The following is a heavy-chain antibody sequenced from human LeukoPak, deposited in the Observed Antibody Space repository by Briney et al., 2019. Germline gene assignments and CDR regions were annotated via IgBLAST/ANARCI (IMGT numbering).Heavy chain of an antibody. CDR2: IIPIFGTA. CDR1: GGTFNSYG. Sequence: GASVKVSCKASGGTFNSYGISWVRQAPGQGLEWMGGIIPIFGTANYAQKFQGRVTITADESTSTAYMELSSLRSEDTAVYYCAREQYGDYDLHFDYWGQGTLVTVSS. J-gene: IGHJ4*02. V-gene: IGHV1-69*13. CDR3: AREQYGDYDLHFDY. D-gene: IGHD4-17*01.